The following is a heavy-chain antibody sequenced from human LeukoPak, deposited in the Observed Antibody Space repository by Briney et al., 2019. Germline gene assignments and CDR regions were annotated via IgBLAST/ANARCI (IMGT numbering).Heavy chain of an antibody. CDR2: IKQDGSEK. V-gene: IGHV3-7*01. Sequence: GGSLRLSCAASGFTFSSYWMSWVRQAPGKGLEWVANIKQDGSEKYYVDSVKGRFTISRDNAKNSLYLQMNSLRAEDTAVYYCASLPYSSGLIRDYWGQGTLVTVSS. CDR3: ASLPYSSGLIRDY. D-gene: IGHD6-19*01. CDR1: GFTFSSYW. J-gene: IGHJ4*02.